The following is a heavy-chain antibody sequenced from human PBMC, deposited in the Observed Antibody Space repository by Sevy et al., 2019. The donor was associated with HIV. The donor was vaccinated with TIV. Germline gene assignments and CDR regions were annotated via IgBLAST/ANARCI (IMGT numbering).Heavy chain of an antibody. Sequence: SETLSLTCTVSGGSISSYYWSWIRQPPGKGLEWIGYIYYSGSTNYNPSLKSRVTISVDTSKNQFSLKLSSVTAADTAVYYCARVSIAARPGGYHYGMDVWGQGTTVTVSS. CDR1: GGSISSYY. V-gene: IGHV4-59*01. CDR3: ARVSIAARPGGYHYGMDV. J-gene: IGHJ6*02. D-gene: IGHD6-6*01. CDR2: IYYSGST.